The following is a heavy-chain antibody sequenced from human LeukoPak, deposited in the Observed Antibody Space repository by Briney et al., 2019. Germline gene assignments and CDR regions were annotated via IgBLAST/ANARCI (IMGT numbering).Heavy chain of an antibody. J-gene: IGHJ4*02. V-gene: IGHV3-7*04. Sequence: GGSLRLSCAASGFTFSRYWMSWVRQAPGKGLEWVANINQDGSETYYVDSMEGRFTISRDNAKNSLFLQMSSLRAEDTAVYFCSGDPGDYXGQG. D-gene: IGHD7-27*01. CDR3: SGDPGDY. CDR2: INQDGSET. CDR1: GFTFSRYW.